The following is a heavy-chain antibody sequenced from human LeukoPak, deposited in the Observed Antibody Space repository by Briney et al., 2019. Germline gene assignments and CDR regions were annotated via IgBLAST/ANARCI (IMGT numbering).Heavy chain of an antibody. J-gene: IGHJ4*02. Sequence: GGSLRLSCAASGFTFSSYWMSWVRQAPGKGLEWVANIKQGGSEKYYVDSVKGRFTISRDNAKNSLYLQMNSLRAEDTAVYYCARVGTPCSRITIFGVVGEPDYWGQGTLVTVSS. V-gene: IGHV3-7*01. D-gene: IGHD3-3*01. CDR3: ARVGTPCSRITIFGVVGEPDY. CDR1: GFTFSSYW. CDR2: IKQGGSEK.